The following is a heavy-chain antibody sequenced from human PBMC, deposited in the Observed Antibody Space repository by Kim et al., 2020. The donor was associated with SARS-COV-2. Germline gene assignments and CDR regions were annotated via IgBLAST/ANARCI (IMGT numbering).Heavy chain of an antibody. CDR2: IYYTWTT. J-gene: IGHJ4*02. Sequence: SETLSLTCTVSGGSISSSRHYWAWIRQPPGKGLEWIGSIYYTWTTDYNPSLKSRVTISLDTSKNEFSLKLNSVTAADTAVYYCVAYQYETTYDFWCQGTLVAVSS. D-gene: IGHD1-1*01. CDR1: GGSISSSRHY. V-gene: IGHV4-39*01. CDR3: VAYQYETTYDF.